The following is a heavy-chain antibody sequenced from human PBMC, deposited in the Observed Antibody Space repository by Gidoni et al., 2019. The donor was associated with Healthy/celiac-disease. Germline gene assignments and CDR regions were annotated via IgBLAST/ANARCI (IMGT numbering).Heavy chain of an antibody. V-gene: IGHV3-9*01. Sequence: EVQLVESGGGLVQTGRSLRLSCAASGSTFDDYAMHWVRQASGKGLEWVSGISWNSGSIGYADSVKGRFTISRDNAKKSLYLQMNSLRAEDTALYYCAKAAGVLRLAGWFDPWGQGTLVTVSS. J-gene: IGHJ5*02. CDR1: GSTFDDYA. CDR3: AKAAGVLRLAGWFDP. D-gene: IGHD2-15*01. CDR2: ISWNSGSI.